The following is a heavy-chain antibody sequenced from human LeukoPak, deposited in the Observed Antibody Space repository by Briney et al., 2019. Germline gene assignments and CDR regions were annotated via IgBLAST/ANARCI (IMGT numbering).Heavy chain of an antibody. D-gene: IGHD2-2*02. CDR3: AKTRVDCSSTSCYTKVYYFDY. CDR1: GFTVSRNY. Sequence: GGSLRLSCAASGFTVSRNYMMWVRQAPGKGLEWVSVISGSGGSTYYADSVKGRFTISRDNSKNTLYLQMNSLRAEDTAVYYCAKTRVDCSSTSCYTKVYYFDYWGQGTLVTVSS. J-gene: IGHJ4*02. V-gene: IGHV3-23*01. CDR2: ISGSGGST.